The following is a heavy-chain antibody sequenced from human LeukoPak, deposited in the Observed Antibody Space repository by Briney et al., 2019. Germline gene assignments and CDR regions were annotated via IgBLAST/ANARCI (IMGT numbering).Heavy chain of an antibody. CDR1: GGSISSYY. J-gene: IGHJ2*01. D-gene: IGHD4-17*01. V-gene: IGHV4-59*08. CDR3: ARLATTVTTNWYFDL. CDR2: IYYSGST. Sequence: SETLSLTCPVSGGSISSYYWSWIRPPPGKGLAWIGYIYYSGSTNYNPSLKSRVTISVDTSKNQFSLKLSSVTAADTAVYYCARLATTVTTNWYFDLWGRGTLVTVSS.